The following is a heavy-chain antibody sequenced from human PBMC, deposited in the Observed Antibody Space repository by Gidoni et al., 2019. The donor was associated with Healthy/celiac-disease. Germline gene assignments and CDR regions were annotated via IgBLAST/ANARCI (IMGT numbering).Heavy chain of an antibody. Sequence: EVQLVESGGGLVQPGGSLRLSCAASGFPFSSYWMHWLRQAPGKGLVWVSRINSDGSSTSYADSVKGRFTISRDNAKNTLYLQMNSLRAEDTAVYYCASPFPGATDDAFDIWGQGTMVTVSS. J-gene: IGHJ3*02. CDR1: GFPFSSYW. CDR3: ASPFPGATDDAFDI. CDR2: INSDGSST. V-gene: IGHV3-74*01. D-gene: IGHD1-26*01.